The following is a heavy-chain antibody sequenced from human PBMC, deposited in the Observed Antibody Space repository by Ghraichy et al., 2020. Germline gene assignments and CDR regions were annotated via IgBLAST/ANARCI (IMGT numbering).Heavy chain of an antibody. D-gene: IGHD3-22*01. J-gene: IGHJ6*02. Sequence: GGSLRLSCTASGFIVNTVYMNWVRQAPGKGLEWVSVIYSGGSTNYEASVKGRCIISRDSYKNVVYHQMNSLRAEDKAVYYCARDAYYYDSSGAPELGMDVWGQGTTVTVSS. CDR3: ARDAYYYDSSGAPELGMDV. CDR2: IYSGGST. V-gene: IGHV3-66*01. CDR1: GFIVNTVY.